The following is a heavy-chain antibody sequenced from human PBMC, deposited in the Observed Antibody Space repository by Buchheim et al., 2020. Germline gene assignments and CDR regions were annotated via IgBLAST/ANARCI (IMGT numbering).Heavy chain of an antibody. Sequence: EVQLVESGGDLVQPGGSLRLSCAASGFTFSSYWMHWVRQAPGKGLVWVSHINSDGSSTSYADSVKGRFTISRDNAKNALNRQSNSLSAEDTALYYCALGSAHGFDYGRQGNL. CDR3: ALGSAHGFDY. CDR1: GFTFSSYW. J-gene: IGHJ4*02. D-gene: IGHD7-27*01. V-gene: IGHV3-74*01. CDR2: INSDGSST.